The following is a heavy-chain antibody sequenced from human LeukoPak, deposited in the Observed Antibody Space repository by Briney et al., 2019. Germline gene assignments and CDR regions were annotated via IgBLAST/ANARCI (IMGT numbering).Heavy chain of an antibody. Sequence: GASLRLSYAASGFTFSSYAMSWVRQAPGKGLEWVSPISGSGGSTYYADSVKGRFTISRDNSKNTLYLQMNSLRAEDTAVYYCAKYSSSWYVAAFDYWGQGTLVTVSS. CDR1: GFTFSSYA. V-gene: IGHV3-23*01. CDR2: ISGSGGST. J-gene: IGHJ4*02. CDR3: AKYSSSWYVAAFDY. D-gene: IGHD6-13*01.